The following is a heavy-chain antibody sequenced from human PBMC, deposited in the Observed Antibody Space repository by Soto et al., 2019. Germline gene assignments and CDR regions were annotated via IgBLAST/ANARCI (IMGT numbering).Heavy chain of an antibody. CDR1: GFTFSSYW. D-gene: IGHD3-3*01. CDR3: ARDGDFWSGYSYYFDY. J-gene: IGHJ4*02. V-gene: IGHV3-74*01. Sequence: HPGGSLRLSCAASGFTFSSYWMHWVRQAPGKGLVWVSRINSDGSSTSYADSVKGRFTISRDNAKNTLYLQMNSLRAEDTAVYYCARDGDFWSGYSYYFDYWGQGTLVTVSS. CDR2: INSDGSST.